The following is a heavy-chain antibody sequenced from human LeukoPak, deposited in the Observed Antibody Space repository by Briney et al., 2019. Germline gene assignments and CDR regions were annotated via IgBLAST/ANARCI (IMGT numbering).Heavy chain of an antibody. D-gene: IGHD5-24*01. CDR2: IDHSGST. Sequence: PSETLSLTCAVSGGSISSSNWWSWVRQPPGKGLEWIGEIDHSGSTNYNPSLKSRVTISVDKSKNQFSLKLSSVTAADTAVYYCARESRRDGYTYFDYWGQGTLVTVSS. CDR1: GGSISSSNW. CDR3: ARESRRDGYTYFDY. J-gene: IGHJ4*02. V-gene: IGHV4-4*02.